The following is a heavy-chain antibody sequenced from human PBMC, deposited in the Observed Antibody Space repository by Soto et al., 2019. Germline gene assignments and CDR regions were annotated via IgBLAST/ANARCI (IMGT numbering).Heavy chain of an antibody. Sequence: PGGSLRLSCAASGFTFSSYWMSWVRQAPGKGLEWVANIKQDRSEKYYVDSVKGRFTISRDNAKNSLYLQMNSLRAEDTAVYYCARGPDKYQLLYASNYCYGMDVWGQGTTVTVSS. D-gene: IGHD2-2*02. CDR1: GFTFSSYW. J-gene: IGHJ6*02. V-gene: IGHV3-7*03. CDR3: ARGPDKYQLLYASNYCYGMDV. CDR2: IKQDRSEK.